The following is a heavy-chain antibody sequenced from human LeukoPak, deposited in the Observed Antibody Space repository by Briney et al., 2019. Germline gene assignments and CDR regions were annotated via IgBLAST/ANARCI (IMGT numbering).Heavy chain of an antibody. V-gene: IGHV3-53*01. CDR3: AAQALAGKGNYFDP. Sequence: GGSLRLSCTASEFTVSNNYMTWVRQAPGKALEWVSVIYRDGNTYYADTVEGRFTISRDNSKNTLYLQMDSLRAEETAVYYCAAQALAGKGNYFDPWGQGTLVTVSS. D-gene: IGHD6-19*01. J-gene: IGHJ5*02. CDR2: IYRDGNT. CDR1: EFTVSNNY.